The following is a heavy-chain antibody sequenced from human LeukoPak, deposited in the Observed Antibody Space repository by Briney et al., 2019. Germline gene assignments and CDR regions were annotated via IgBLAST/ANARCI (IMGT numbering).Heavy chain of an antibody. J-gene: IGHJ4*02. CDR3: AKDSILTGYVEC. Sequence: PGGSLRLSCAASGFTFSSYAMSWVRQAPGKGLEWVSPISRTGTTYYADSVKGRFTSSRDNSKNTLYLQMNSLRAEDTAIYYCAKDSILTGYVECWGQGTLVTVSS. D-gene: IGHD3-9*01. V-gene: IGHV3-23*01. CDR2: ISRTGTT. CDR1: GFTFSSYA.